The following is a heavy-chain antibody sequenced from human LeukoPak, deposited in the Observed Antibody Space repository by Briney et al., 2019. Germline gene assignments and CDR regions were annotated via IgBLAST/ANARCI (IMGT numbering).Heavy chain of an antibody. Sequence: ASVKVSCKASGYTFTSYDINWVRQATGQGLEWMGWMNPNSGNTGYAQKFQGRATMTRNTSISTAYMELSSLRSEDTAVYYCARGGEDCSSTSCHYYYYGMDVWGQGTTVTVSS. CDR2: MNPNSGNT. V-gene: IGHV1-8*01. J-gene: IGHJ6*02. CDR1: GYTFTSYD. CDR3: ARGGEDCSSTSCHYYYYGMDV. D-gene: IGHD2-2*01.